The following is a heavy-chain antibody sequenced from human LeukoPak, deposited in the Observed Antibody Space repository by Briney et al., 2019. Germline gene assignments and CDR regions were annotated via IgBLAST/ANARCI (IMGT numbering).Heavy chain of an antibody. D-gene: IGHD6-13*01. J-gene: IGHJ4*02. CDR1: GFTFSSYG. V-gene: IGHV3-7*01. Sequence: GSLRLSCAASGFTFSSYGMSWVRQAPGKGLEWVANIKQDGSEKYYVDSVKGRFTISRDNAKNSLYLQMNSLRAEDTAVYYCAREKIAAALFDYWGQGTLVTVSS. CDR2: IKQDGSEK. CDR3: AREKIAAALFDY.